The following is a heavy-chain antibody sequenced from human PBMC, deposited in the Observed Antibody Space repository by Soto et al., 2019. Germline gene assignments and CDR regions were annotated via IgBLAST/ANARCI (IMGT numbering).Heavy chain of an antibody. Sequence: QVQLVQSGAEVKKPGSSVKVSYKASGGTFSSYAISWVRQAPGQGLEWMGGIIPIFGTANYAQKFQGRVTITADESTSTAYMELSGLRSEDTAVYYCARVTVSTVTTPGGDVWGQGTTVTVSS. D-gene: IGHD4-17*01. J-gene: IGHJ6*02. CDR3: ARVTVSTVTTPGGDV. CDR2: IIPIFGTA. V-gene: IGHV1-69*01. CDR1: GGTFSSYA.